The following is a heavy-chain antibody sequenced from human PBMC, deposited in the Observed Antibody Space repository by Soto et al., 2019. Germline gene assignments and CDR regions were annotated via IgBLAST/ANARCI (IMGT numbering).Heavy chain of an antibody. Sequence: EVQLVESGGGLVQPGGSLRLSCAASGFTFSSYWMSWVRQAPGKGLEWVANIKQDGSEKYYVDSVKGRFTISRNNAKNSLYLQMNSLRAEDTAVYYCARNRGSYRRYYLDYWGQGTLVTVSS. CDR3: ARNRGSYRRYYLDY. J-gene: IGHJ4*02. V-gene: IGHV3-7*01. CDR1: GFTFSSYW. CDR2: IKQDGSEK. D-gene: IGHD3-16*02.